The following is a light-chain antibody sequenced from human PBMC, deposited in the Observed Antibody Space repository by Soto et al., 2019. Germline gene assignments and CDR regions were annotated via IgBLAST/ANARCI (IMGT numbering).Light chain of an antibody. J-gene: IGLJ1*01. CDR3: GTWDSSLSAQV. CDR2: ENN. V-gene: IGLV1-51*02. Sequence: QSALTQPPSVSAAPGQKVTISCSGSSSNIGNNYVSWYQQLPGTAPKLPIYENNKRPSGIPDRFSGSKSGTSATLGITGLQTGDEADYYCGTWDSSLSAQVFGTGTKVTVL. CDR1: SSNIGNNY.